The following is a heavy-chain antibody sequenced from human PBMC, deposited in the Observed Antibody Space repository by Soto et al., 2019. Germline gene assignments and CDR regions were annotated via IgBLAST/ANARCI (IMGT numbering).Heavy chain of an antibody. V-gene: IGHV3-23*01. CDR2: LSGSGRST. J-gene: IGHJ6*02. CDR3: AKDAGSTIFGVVVSDHQYGMDV. D-gene: IGHD3-3*01. CDR1: GFTFSTYA. Sequence: PGGSLRLSCAASGFTFSTYAMSWVRQAPGKGLEWVSALSGSGRSTFYADFVRGRFTISRDNSENTLYLQMNGLRAEDTAVYYCAKDAGSTIFGVVVSDHQYGMDVWGQGTTVTVSS.